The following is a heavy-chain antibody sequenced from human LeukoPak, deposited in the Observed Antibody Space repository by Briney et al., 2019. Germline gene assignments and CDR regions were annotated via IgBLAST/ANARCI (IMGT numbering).Heavy chain of an antibody. D-gene: IGHD3-10*01. Sequence: SETLSLTCTVSGGSISSGSYYWSWIRQPAGKGLEWIGRIYTSGSTNYNPSLKSRVTISVDTSKNQFSLKLSSVTAADTAVYYCARQGPEFVYWGQGTLVTVSS. V-gene: IGHV4-61*02. J-gene: IGHJ4*02. CDR1: GGSISSGSYY. CDR2: IYTSGST. CDR3: ARQGPEFVY.